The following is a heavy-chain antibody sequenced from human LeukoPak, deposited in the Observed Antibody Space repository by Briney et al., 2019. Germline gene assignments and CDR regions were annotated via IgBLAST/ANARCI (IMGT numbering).Heavy chain of an antibody. CDR3: ARGISDISIIREYFYYMDV. D-gene: IGHD3-9*01. Sequence: GGSLRLSCAASGFTFSSYGMSWVRQAPGKGLEWVSGITNGGSTYYGDSVKGRFTISRDNSKNTLYLQMNSLRAEDTAVYYCARGISDISIIREYFYYMDVWGKGTTVTVSS. CDR2: ITNGGST. V-gene: IGHV3-23*01. CDR1: GFTFSSYG. J-gene: IGHJ6*03.